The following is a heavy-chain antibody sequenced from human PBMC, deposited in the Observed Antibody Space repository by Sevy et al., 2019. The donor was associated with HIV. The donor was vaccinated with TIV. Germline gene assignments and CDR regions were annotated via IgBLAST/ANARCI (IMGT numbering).Heavy chain of an antibody. CDR3: AKDSRVYSSSHFDY. CDR2: ISSGSRYT. J-gene: IGHJ4*02. V-gene: IGHV3-11*06. CDR1: GFTFSDYY. D-gene: IGHD6-13*01. Sequence: GGSLRLSCAASGFTFSDYYMSWIRQAPGKGLEWVSYISSGSRYTNYADSVKGRFTISRDNARNSLYLQMNSLRAEDTAVYYCAKDSRVYSSSHFDYWGQGIRVTVSS.